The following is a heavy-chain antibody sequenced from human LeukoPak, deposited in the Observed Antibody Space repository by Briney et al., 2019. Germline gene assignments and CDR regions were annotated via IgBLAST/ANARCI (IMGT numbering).Heavy chain of an antibody. CDR2: IRSKANSYAT. CDR3: TTGGIAAAGTDYYYYGMDV. J-gene: IGHJ6*02. V-gene: IGHV3-73*01. CDR1: GFTFSASA. Sequence: GGSLRLSCAAYGFTFSASAMHWVRQDSGKGLEWVGRIRSKANSYATAYAASVKGRFTISRDDSKNTAYLQMNSLKTEDTAVYYCTTGGIAAAGTDYYYYGMDVWGQGTTVTVSS. D-gene: IGHD6-13*01.